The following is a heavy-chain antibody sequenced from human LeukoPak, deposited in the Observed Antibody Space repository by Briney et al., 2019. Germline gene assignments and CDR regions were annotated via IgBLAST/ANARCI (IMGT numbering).Heavy chain of an antibody. V-gene: IGHV1-69*01. J-gene: IGHJ3*01. D-gene: IGHD2-2*01. CDR2: IIPIFGTA. CDR3: AKCSTTCYAKTFDF. CDR1: GGTFSSYA. Sequence: GSSVKVSCKASGGTFSSYAISWVRQAPGQGLEWMGGIIPIFGTANYAQKFQGRVTITADESTSTAYMELSSLRSEDTAVYYCAKCSTTCYAKTFDFWGQGTMVTVSS.